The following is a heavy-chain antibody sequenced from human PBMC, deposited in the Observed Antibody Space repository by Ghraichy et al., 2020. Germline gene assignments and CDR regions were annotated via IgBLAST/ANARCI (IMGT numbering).Heavy chain of an antibody. V-gene: IGHV4-59*01. D-gene: IGHD1-26*01. CDR1: GGSINSYF. CDR2: IYYTGST. J-gene: IGHJ4*02. CDR3: ASLRSGSGSYYLL. Sequence: SETLSLTCTVSGGSINSYFWNWIRQPPGKGLEWIGDIYYTGSTDYNPSLKSRVTMSIDTSKNLFSLKLISVTAVDTAVYYCASLRSGSGSYYLLWGQGTLVSVSS.